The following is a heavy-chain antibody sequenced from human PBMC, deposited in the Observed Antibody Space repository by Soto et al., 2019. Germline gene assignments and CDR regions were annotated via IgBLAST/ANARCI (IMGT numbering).Heavy chain of an antibody. D-gene: IGHD6-13*01. CDR1: GGSVSSGSYY. CDR3: ARDRIAAAGTEWGFDP. CDR2: IYYSGST. Sequence: SETLSLTCTVSGGSVSSGSYYWSWIRQPPGKGLEWIGYIYYSGSTNYNPSLKSRVTISVDTSKNQFSLKLSSVTAADTAVYYCARDRIAAAGTEWGFDPWGQETLVTVSS. J-gene: IGHJ5*02. V-gene: IGHV4-61*01.